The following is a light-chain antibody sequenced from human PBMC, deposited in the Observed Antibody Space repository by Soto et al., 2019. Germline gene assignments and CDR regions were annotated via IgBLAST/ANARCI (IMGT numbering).Light chain of an antibody. Sequence: DIQMTQSPSSLSASVGDRVTITCRASQAISDYLAWYQQKPGQVPNLLIFAASTLQSGVPSRFSGSGSGTYFPLTITGLQPEDVATYYCQNYNSAPLTFGQGTNVEIK. CDR1: QAISDY. CDR2: AAS. V-gene: IGKV1-27*01. CDR3: QNYNSAPLT. J-gene: IGKJ1*01.